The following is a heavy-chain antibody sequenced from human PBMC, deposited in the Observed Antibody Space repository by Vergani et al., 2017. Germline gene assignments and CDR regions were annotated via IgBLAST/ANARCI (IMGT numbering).Heavy chain of an antibody. Sequence: QVQLVESGGGVVQPGTSLLLSCVVSGFALNRHAMYWVRQAPGKGLEWVVGISFDGTNEYYPDLVKGRFTISRDIAKNTLYLQVRSLRLEDTGVYHCVRDRGLXAGGRCYTEAWDYWGQGTPVTVSS. CDR1: GFALNRHA. CDR2: ISFDGTNE. J-gene: IGHJ4*02. CDR3: VRDRGLXAGGRCYTEAWDY. D-gene: IGHD2-2*02. V-gene: IGHV3-30-3*01.